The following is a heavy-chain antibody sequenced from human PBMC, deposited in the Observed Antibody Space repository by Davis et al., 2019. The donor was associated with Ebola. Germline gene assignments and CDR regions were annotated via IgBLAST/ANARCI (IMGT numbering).Heavy chain of an antibody. CDR3: AKWSGSAFDI. CDR2: IHYSGTS. V-gene: IGHV4-59*02. J-gene: IGHJ3*02. CDR1: GGSVTDYY. D-gene: IGHD3-3*01. Sequence: PGGSLRLSCSVSGGSVTDYYWNWIRQPPGKGLEWIGYIHYSGTSKNNPSLKSRITTSVDTSKNQVSLRLTSVTAADTALYYCAKWSGSAFDIWGQGTAVTVSS.